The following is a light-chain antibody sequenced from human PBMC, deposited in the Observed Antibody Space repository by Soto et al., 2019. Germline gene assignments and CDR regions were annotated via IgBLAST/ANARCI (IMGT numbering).Light chain of an antibody. CDR3: QQYDNLLLT. V-gene: IGKV1-33*01. Sequence: DIQMTQSPSSLSASVGDRVTITCQASQDISNYLNWYQQKPGKAPKLLIYDASNLETGVPSRFSGSGSGTGFTSTISSLQPEDIATYYCQQYDNLLLTFGGGTKVDIK. J-gene: IGKJ4*01. CDR1: QDISNY. CDR2: DAS.